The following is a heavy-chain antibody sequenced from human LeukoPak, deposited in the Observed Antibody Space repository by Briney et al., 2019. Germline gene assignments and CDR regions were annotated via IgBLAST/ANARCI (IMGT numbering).Heavy chain of an antibody. V-gene: IGHV4-4*07. Sequence: SETLSLTCTVSGGSICSYYLSWIRQPAGKGLEWIGRIYGSVNTYNPSLKSRITLSLDTSKNQISLKMTSVTAADTALYYCARDSGTTGEVKFDPWGQGTLVTVSS. D-gene: IGHD3-10*01. CDR3: ARDSGTTGEVKFDP. CDR1: GGSICSYY. CDR2: IYGSVNT. J-gene: IGHJ5*02.